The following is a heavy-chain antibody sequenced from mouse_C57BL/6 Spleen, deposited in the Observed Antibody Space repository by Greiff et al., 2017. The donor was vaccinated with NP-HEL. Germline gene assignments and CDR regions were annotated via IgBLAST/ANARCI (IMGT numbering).Heavy chain of an antibody. CDR3: ASRDGSSFAY. CDR1: GFSLTSYG. Sequence: QVQLQQSGPGLVAPSQSLSITCTVSGFSLTSYGVDWVRQSPGKGLEWLGVIWGVGSTNYNSALKSRLSISKDNSKSQVFLKMNSLQTDDTAMYYCASRDGSSFAYWGQGTLVTVSA. V-gene: IGHV2-6*01. J-gene: IGHJ3*01. D-gene: IGHD1-1*01. CDR2: IWGVGST.